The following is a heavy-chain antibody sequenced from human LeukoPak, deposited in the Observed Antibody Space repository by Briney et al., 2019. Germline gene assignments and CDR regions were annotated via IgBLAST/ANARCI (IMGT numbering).Heavy chain of an antibody. D-gene: IGHD1-26*01. J-gene: IGHJ5*02. CDR3: ARAIVGATRNWFDP. CDR1: GGSFSGYY. CDR2: INHSGST. Sequence: SETLSLTCAVYGGSFSGYYWSWIRQPPGKGLEWIGEINHSGSTNYNPSLKSRVTISVDTSKNQFSLKLSSVTAADTAVYYCARAIVGATRNWFDPWGQGTPVTVSS. V-gene: IGHV4-34*01.